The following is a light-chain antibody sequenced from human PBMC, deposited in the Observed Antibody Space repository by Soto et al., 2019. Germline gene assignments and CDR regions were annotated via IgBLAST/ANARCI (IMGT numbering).Light chain of an antibody. CDR2: AAS. J-gene: IGKJ1*01. CDR1: QSISNY. CDR3: LQSYITPWT. V-gene: IGKV1-39*01. Sequence: DIQMTQSPSSLATSVGDRVTITCRASQSISNYLNWYQQKPWKVTKLLIYAASRFQSRVPSTFSGSGSGTDFTLTISSLQPEDFATYYCLQSYITPWTFGQGTKVEIK.